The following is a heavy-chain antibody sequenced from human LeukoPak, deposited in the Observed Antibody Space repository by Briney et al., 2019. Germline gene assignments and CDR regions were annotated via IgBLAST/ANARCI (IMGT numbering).Heavy chain of an antibody. CDR3: ARVFDSDQVVDY. V-gene: IGHV1-46*01. CDR2: INPSGGST. J-gene: IGHJ4*02. Sequence: GASVKVSCKASGYTFTSYYMHWVRQAPGQGLEWMGIINPSGGSTSCAQKFQGRVTMTRDTSTSTIYMELSSLRSEDTAVYYCARVFDSDQVVDYWGQGTLVTVSS. CDR1: GYTFTSYY. D-gene: IGHD3-10*02.